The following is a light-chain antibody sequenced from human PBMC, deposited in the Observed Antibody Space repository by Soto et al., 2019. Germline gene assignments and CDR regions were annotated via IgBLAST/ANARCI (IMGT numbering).Light chain of an antibody. CDR3: SSYTTSNTRQIV. V-gene: IGLV2-14*03. CDR1: SSDAGGYNY. CDR2: DVT. J-gene: IGLJ1*01. Sequence: QSVLTQPASVSGSPGQSITISCTGTSSDAGGYNYVSWYQHHPGKAPKPIIYDVTNRPSGVSNPFSGSKSGNTASLTISGLQPEDEADYYCSSYTTSNTRQIVFGTGTKVTVL.